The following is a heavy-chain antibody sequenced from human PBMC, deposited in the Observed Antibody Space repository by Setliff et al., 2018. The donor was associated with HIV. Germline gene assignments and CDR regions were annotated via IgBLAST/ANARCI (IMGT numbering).Heavy chain of an antibody. V-gene: IGHV4-34*01. D-gene: IGHD6-13*01. J-gene: IGHJ5*02. CDR2: INDSGST. CDR1: NGSFSGYY. CDR3: ARQRSRAAAVPQWFDP. Sequence: PSETLSLTCAVYNGSFSGYYWTWIRQPPGKGLEWIGEINDSGSTNYSPSLKSRVTISVDTSKNQFSLKLSSVTAADTAVYYCARQRSRAAAVPQWFDPWGQGTLVTVSS.